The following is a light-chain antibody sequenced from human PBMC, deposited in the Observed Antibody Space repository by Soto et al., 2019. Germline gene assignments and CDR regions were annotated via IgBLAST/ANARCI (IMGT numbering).Light chain of an antibody. J-gene: IGKJ5*01. CDR2: AAS. CDR1: ESIARH. V-gene: IGKV1-39*01. CDR3: QQTYTALSIT. Sequence: DIQMTQSPSSLSASVGDRVTITCRASESIARHLNWYQQKPGKAPKLLIYAASSLQNGVPSRFXGGGSGTDFTHTISNLQPEDFATYYCQQTYTALSITFGQGTRLEIK.